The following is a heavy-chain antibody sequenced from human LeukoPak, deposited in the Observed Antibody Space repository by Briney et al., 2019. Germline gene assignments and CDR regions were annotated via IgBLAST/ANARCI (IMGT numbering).Heavy chain of an antibody. CDR2: ISYDGSVI. CDR1: GFTFSSFG. D-gene: IGHD4-17*01. J-gene: IGHJ4*02. CDR3: VQARRVMTTVTRAFDF. Sequence: PGGSLRLSCAASGFTFSSFGMNWVRQAPGKGLEWVATISYDGSVIYYADSAKGRFTISRDNSKNTLYLQMYSLRSEDTAVYHCVQARRVMTTVTRAFDFWGQRTLVTVSS. V-gene: IGHV3-30*18.